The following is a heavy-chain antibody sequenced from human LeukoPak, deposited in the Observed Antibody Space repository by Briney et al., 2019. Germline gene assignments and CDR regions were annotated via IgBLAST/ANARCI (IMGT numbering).Heavy chain of an antibody. V-gene: IGHV3-73*01. CDR1: GFTFSGSA. CDR3: TRPSYDSSVSGVVY. J-gene: IGHJ4*02. D-gene: IGHD3-22*01. Sequence: PGGSLRLSCATSGFTFSGSAIHWVRQASGKGLEWVGRIRNKANSYATTDVASVRGRFSISRDDSKNTAYLQMNSLKTEDTAVYYCTRPSYDSSVSGVVYWGQGTLVTVSS. CDR2: IRNKANSYAT.